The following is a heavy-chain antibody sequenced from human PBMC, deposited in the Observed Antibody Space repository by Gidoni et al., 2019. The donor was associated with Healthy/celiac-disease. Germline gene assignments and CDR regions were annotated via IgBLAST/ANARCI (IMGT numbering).Heavy chain of an antibody. J-gene: IGHJ5*02. CDR1: GGSFSGYY. D-gene: IGHD3-10*01. V-gene: IGHV4-34*01. CDR2: INHSGST. CDR3: ARGTRSGSYLHRFDP. Sequence: QVQLQQWGAGLLKPSETLSLTCAVYGGSFSGYYWSWIRQPPGKGLEWIGEINHSGSTNYNPSLKSRVTISVDTSKNQFSLKLSSVTAADTAVYYCARGTRSGSYLHRFDPWGQGTLVTVSS.